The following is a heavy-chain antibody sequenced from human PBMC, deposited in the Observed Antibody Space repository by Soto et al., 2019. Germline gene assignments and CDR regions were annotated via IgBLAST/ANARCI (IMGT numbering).Heavy chain of an antibody. Sequence: QVQLVQSGAEVKKPGSSVKVSCKSSGGTFSSYAISWVRQAPGQGLEWMGGIIPIFGTANYAQKFQGRVTVTAEKSKSTAYLGGSSLRSEGTAVYYCALPTRVRGLVKVYYYGMDVWGQGTTVTVSS. V-gene: IGHV1-69*06. CDR2: IIPIFGTA. CDR1: GGTFSSYA. CDR3: ALPTRVRGLVKVYYYGMDV. J-gene: IGHJ6*02. D-gene: IGHD6-6*01.